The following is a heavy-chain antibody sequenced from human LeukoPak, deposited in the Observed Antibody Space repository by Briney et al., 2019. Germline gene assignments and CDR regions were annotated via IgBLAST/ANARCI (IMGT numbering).Heavy chain of an antibody. CDR3: AKDLSANTFGGVIANGDFDY. J-gene: IGHJ4*02. V-gene: IGHV3-11*01. D-gene: IGHD3-16*02. Sequence: TGGSLRLSCAASGFTFSDYYMSWFRQTPGKGLEWVSYISSSGTTIYYADSVKGRFTISRDNSKNTLYLQMNSLRAEDTAVYYCAKDLSANTFGGVIANGDFDYWGQGTLVTVPS. CDR2: ISSSGTTI. CDR1: GFTFSDYY.